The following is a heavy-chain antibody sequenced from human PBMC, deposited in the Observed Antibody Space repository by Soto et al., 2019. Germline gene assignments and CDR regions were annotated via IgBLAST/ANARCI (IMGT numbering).Heavy chain of an antibody. J-gene: IGHJ4*02. CDR3: ANQGYSYGSGY. Sequence: EVQLLESGGGLVQPGGSLRLSCEASGFTFNIYAMSWVRQAPGKGLEWVSTISSSGGSIHYADAVKGRFTISRDNSKNTLYLQVNSLRGEDTAVYDCANQGYSYGSGYWGQGTLVTVSA. CDR1: GFTFNIYA. V-gene: IGHV3-23*01. D-gene: IGHD5-18*01. CDR2: ISSSGGSI.